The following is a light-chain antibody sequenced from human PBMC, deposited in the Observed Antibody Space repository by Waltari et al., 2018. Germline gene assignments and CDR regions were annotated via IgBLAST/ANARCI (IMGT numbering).Light chain of an antibody. Sequence: DIVMTQSPDSLAVSLVERAPIHLQPSQSVLYSSNNKNYLAWYQQQPGQPPKLLIYWASTRESGVPDRFSGSGSGTDFTLTISSLQAEDVAVYYCQQYFSTPYTFGQGTKVEIK. CDR2: WAS. J-gene: IGKJ2*01. CDR3: QQYFSTPYT. V-gene: IGKV4-1*01. CDR1: QSVLYSSNNKNY.